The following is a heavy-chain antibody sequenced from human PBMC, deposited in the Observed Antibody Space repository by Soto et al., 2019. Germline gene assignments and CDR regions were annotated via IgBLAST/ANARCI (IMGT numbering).Heavy chain of an antibody. CDR1: GFTFSNSA. J-gene: IGHJ4*02. CDR2: SSATGSGR. Sequence: GGSLRLSCVASGFTFSNSAMTWVRQAPGKGLEWVSFSSATGSGRYYADSVKGRFTISRDNSKNTLYLQMSSLRADDTAVYYCAKDRRAGGNYGFYSDFWGQGALVTVSS. CDR3: AKDRRAGGNYGFYSDF. D-gene: IGHD1-7*01. V-gene: IGHV3-23*01.